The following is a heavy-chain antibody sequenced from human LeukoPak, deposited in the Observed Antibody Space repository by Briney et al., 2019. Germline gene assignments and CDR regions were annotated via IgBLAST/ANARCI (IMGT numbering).Heavy chain of an antibody. CDR3: ARDYCSSTSCFPDY. CDR1: GFTFSSYW. Sequence: GGSLRLSCAASGFTFSSYWMHWVRQAPGKGLGWVSRINSDGSSTSYADSVKGRFTISRDNAKNTLYLQMNSLRAEDTAVYYCARDYCSSTSCFPDYWGQGTLVTVSS. V-gene: IGHV3-74*01. CDR2: INSDGSST. J-gene: IGHJ4*02. D-gene: IGHD2-2*01.